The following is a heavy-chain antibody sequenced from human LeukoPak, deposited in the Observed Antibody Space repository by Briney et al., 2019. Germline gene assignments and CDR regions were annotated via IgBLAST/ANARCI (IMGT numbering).Heavy chain of an antibody. CDR3: ASEEKVFSSWENGAPFET. CDR2: IIPIFGTA. Sequence: GSSVTVSCTASGGTFSSYAISWVRQAPGQGLEWMGGIIPIFGTANYAQKFQGRVTITTDESTSTAYMELSSLRSEDTAVYYCASEEKVFSSWENGAPFETWGQGTLVTVSS. V-gene: IGHV1-69*05. J-gene: IGHJ5*02. D-gene: IGHD2-8*01. CDR1: GGTFSSYA.